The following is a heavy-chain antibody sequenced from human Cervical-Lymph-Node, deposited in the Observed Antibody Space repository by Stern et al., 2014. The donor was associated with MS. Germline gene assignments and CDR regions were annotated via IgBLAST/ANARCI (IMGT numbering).Heavy chain of an antibody. D-gene: IGHD5-12*01. J-gene: IGHJ4*02. CDR1: GGTFSSYT. Sequence: VQLVQSGAEVKKPGSSVKVSCKASGGTFSSYTISWVRQAPGQGLEWMGRIIPILGIANYAQKFQGRVTITADKSTSTAYMELSSLRSEDTAVYYCAREDVDIVATITYGPIDYWGQGTLVTVSS. V-gene: IGHV1-69*04. CDR2: IIPILGIA. CDR3: AREDVDIVATITYGPIDY.